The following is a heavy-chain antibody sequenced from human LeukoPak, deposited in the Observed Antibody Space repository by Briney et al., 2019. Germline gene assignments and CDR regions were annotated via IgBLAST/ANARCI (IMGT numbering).Heavy chain of an antibody. CDR2: IYRGGST. D-gene: IGHD4-23*01. CDR1: GFNVSSNC. Sequence: PGGSLRLSCAASGFNVSSNCMTWVRQAPGKGLEWVSVIYRGGSTYYADSVKGRFTISRHNSRDTMYLQMNSLRTEDTAVYYCARTLRGGKFDYWGQGTLVTVSS. CDR3: ARTLRGGKFDY. V-gene: IGHV3-53*04. J-gene: IGHJ4*02.